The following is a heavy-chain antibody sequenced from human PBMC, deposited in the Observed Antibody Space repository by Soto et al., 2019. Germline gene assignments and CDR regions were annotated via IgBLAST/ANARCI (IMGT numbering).Heavy chain of an antibody. CDR3: TTDTRLDY. Sequence: EVQLVETGGGLIQPGGSLRLSCAASGFTVSNNYMSWVRQAPGKGLEWVSLIYSGGSTVYADSMKGRFNIASDNSKNTLFLQMHSLRAEDTAAYFCTTDTRLDYWGHGTLVTVSS. D-gene: IGHD2-2*01. J-gene: IGHJ4*01. CDR1: GFTVSNNY. CDR2: IYSGGST. V-gene: IGHV3-53*02.